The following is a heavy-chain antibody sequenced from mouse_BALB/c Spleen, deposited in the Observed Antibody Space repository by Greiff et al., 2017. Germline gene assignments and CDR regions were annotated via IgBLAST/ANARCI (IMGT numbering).Heavy chain of an antibody. Sequence: DVKLVESGGGLVQPKGSLKLSCAASGFTFNTYAMNWVRQAPGKGLEWVARIRSKSNNYATYYADSVKDRFTISRDDSQSMLYLQMNNLKTEDTAMYYCVRQRGLLRLPYAMDYWGQGTSVTVSS. CDR3: VRQRGLLRLPYAMDY. CDR2: IRSKSNNYAT. CDR1: GFTFNTYA. J-gene: IGHJ4*01. D-gene: IGHD1-2*01. V-gene: IGHV10-1*02.